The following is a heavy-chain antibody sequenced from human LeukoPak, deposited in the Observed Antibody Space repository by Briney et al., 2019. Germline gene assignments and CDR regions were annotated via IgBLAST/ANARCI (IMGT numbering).Heavy chain of an antibody. CDR3: ATSDTVSTYNWFDP. CDR2: IRYSGST. D-gene: IGHD5/OR15-5a*01. Sequence: PSETLSLTCNVSGVSISSNTYFWGWIRRPPGKGLEWIGSIRYSGSTYYNPSLKSRVTISVDTSKNQFSLHLSSLTAADTAVYYCATSDTVSTYNWFDPWGQGTLVTVS. V-gene: IGHV4-39*01. J-gene: IGHJ5*02. CDR1: GVSISSNTYF.